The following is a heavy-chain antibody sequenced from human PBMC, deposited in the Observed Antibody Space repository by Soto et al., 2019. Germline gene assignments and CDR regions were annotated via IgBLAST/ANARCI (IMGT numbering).Heavy chain of an antibody. Sequence: PGGALRLSCAASGFTFSSYAMSWVRQAPGKGLEWVSAISGSGGSTYYADSVKGRFTISRDNSKNTLYLQMNSLRAEDTAVYYCAKSEYSSGWGIFDYWGQGTLVTVSS. D-gene: IGHD6-19*01. CDR1: GFTFSSYA. CDR2: ISGSGGST. CDR3: AKSEYSSGWGIFDY. J-gene: IGHJ4*02. V-gene: IGHV3-23*01.